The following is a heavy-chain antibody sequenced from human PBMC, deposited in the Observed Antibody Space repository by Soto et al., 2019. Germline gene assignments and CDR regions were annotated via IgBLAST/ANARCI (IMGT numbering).Heavy chain of an antibody. V-gene: IGHV3-74*01. Sequence: EVRLVESGGGLVQPGESLRLSCTASGSTFSSYWMHWVRQAPGKGLVWVSRINSDGSRTNYADSVKGRFTISRDNAKNTLYLQMNSLRGDDTAVYYCAFSYWGRIDPWGQGTLVTVSS. D-gene: IGHD2-21*01. CDR1: GSTFSSYW. CDR2: INSDGSRT. J-gene: IGHJ5*02. CDR3: AFSYWGRIDP.